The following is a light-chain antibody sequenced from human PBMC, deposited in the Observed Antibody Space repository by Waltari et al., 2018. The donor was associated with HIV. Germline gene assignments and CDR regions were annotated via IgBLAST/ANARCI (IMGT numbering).Light chain of an antibody. CDR2: RDK. Sequence: SYELTQPPSASVSPGQTARLSCSGDALPPQHVLSYQRRPGQAPVMGIYRDKERPSGLPDRCSGSSAGTTFTLTISGVQAEDEADYYCQSADSTGTYWVFGGGTKLTVL. V-gene: IGLV3-25*03. CDR3: QSADSTGTYWV. J-gene: IGLJ3*02. CDR1: ALPPQH.